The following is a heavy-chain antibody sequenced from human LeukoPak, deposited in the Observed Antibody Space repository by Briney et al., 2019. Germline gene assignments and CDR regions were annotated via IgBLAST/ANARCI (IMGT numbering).Heavy chain of an antibody. CDR3: ARELRGQQLVLFDY. CDR2: ISAYNGNT. V-gene: IGHV1-18*01. J-gene: IGHJ4*02. Sequence: ASVKVSCKASGYTFTSYGISWVRQATGQGLEWMGWISAYNGNTNYAQKLQGRVTMTTDTSTSTAYMALRSLRSDDTAVYYCARELRGQQLVLFDYWGQGTLVTVSS. CDR1: GYTFTSYG. D-gene: IGHD6-13*01.